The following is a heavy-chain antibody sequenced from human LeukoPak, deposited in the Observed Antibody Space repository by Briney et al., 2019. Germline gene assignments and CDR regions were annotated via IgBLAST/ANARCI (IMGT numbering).Heavy chain of an antibody. V-gene: IGHV3-23*01. J-gene: IGHJ4*02. CDR2: ISGSGGST. CDR3: AKDHIVVVVAATPGFDY. D-gene: IGHD2-15*01. Sequence: GGSLRLSCAASGFTFSSYGMSWVRQAPGKGLEWVSAISGSGGSTYYADSVKGRFTISRDNSKNTLYLQMNSLRAEDTAVYYCAKDHIVVVVAATPGFDYWGQGTLVTVSS. CDR1: GFTFSSYG.